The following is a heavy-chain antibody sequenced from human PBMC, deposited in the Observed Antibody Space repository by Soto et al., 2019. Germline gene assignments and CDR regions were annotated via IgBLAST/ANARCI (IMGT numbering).Heavy chain of an antibody. CDR3: AHESGGYHFDY. J-gene: IGHJ4*02. Sequence: QITLKESGPTLVKPTQTLTLTCTFSGCSLSTSGVGVGWIRQPPGKALEWLALIYWDDDKRYSPSLKSRLTITKDTSKNQVVLTMTNMDPVDTATYYWAHESGGYHFDYWGQGTLVTVSA. CDR2: IYWDDDK. CDR1: GCSLSTSGVG. V-gene: IGHV2-5*02. D-gene: IGHD5-12*01.